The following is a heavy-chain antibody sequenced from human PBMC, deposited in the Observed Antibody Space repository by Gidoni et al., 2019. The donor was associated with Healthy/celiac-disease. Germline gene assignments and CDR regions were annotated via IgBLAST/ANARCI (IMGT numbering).Heavy chain of an antibody. J-gene: IGHJ4*02. CDR2: IYYSGST. Sequence: QLQLQESGPGLVKPSETLSLTCTVSGGSISSTSYYWGWIRQPPGKGLEWIGSIYYSGSTYYNPSLKSRVTISVDTSKNQFSLKLSSVTAADTAVYYCAASYDFWSGYVSGFGYWGQGTLVTVSS. V-gene: IGHV4-39*01. CDR1: GGSISSTSYY. D-gene: IGHD3-3*01. CDR3: AASYDFWSGYVSGFGY.